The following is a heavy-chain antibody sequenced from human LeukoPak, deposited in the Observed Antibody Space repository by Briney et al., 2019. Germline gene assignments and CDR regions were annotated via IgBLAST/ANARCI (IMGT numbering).Heavy chain of an antibody. CDR3: ARYSGSRSDYFDY. Sequence: SETLSLTCTVSGGSISSYYWSWIRQPPGKGLEWIGYIYYSGSTNYNPSLKSRVTISVDTSKNQFSLKLSSVTAADTAVYYCARYSGSRSDYFDYWGQGTLVTVSS. J-gene: IGHJ4*02. V-gene: IGHV4-59*01. CDR1: GGSISSYY. D-gene: IGHD1-26*01. CDR2: IYYSGST.